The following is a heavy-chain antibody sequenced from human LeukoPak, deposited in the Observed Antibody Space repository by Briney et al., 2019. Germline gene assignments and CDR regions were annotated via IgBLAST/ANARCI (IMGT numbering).Heavy chain of an antibody. V-gene: IGHV1-18*01. Sequence: ASVTVSFTASGYTFTSYGISWVRQAPGQGLEWMGWISGYNGNTNYAQKLQGRVPMTTDTSTTTAYMELRTLTSDDTAVYYCARDKYLQGGHYYRYGMDVWGQGTTVTVSS. CDR1: GYTFTSYG. J-gene: IGHJ6*02. CDR2: ISGYNGNT. D-gene: IGHD2-2*02. CDR3: ARDKYLQGGHYYRYGMDV.